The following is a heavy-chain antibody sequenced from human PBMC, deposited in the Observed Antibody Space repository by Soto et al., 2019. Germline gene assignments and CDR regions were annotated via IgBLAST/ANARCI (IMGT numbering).Heavy chain of an antibody. Sequence: SVKVCCKASGGTFSSYTSRWVRQAPGQGLEWMGRIIPILGIANYAQKFQGRVTITADKSTSTAYMELSSLRSEDTAVYYCARDLDSSSWEIFDYWGQGTLVTVSS. D-gene: IGHD6-13*01. CDR2: IIPILGIA. CDR1: GGTFSSYT. V-gene: IGHV1-69*04. CDR3: ARDLDSSSWEIFDY. J-gene: IGHJ4*02.